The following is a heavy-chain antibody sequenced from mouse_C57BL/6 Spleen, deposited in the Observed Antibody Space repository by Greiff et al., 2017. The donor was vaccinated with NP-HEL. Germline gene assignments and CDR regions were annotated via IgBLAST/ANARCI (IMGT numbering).Heavy chain of an antibody. V-gene: IGHV2-2*01. J-gene: IGHJ3*01. D-gene: IGHD4-1*01. Sequence: VQLVESGPGLVQPSQSLSITCTVSGFSLTSYGVHWVRQSPGKGLEWLGVIWSGGSTDYNAAFISRLSISKDNSKSQVFFKMNSLQADDTAIYYCAALTPFAYWGQGTLVTVSA. CDR3: AALTPFAY. CDR1: GFSLTSYG. CDR2: IWSGGST.